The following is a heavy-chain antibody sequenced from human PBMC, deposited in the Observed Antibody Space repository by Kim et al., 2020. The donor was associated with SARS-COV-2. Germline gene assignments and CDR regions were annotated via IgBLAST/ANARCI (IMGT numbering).Heavy chain of an antibody. CDR3: ATDSGSYYFGY. Sequence: SVKVSCKASGGTFSSYALSWVRQAPGQGLEWMGRIIRILGIANYAQKFQGRVTITADKSTSTAYMELSSLRSEDTAVYYCATDSGSYYFGYWGQGTLVT. V-gene: IGHV1-69*04. CDR1: GGTFSSYA. D-gene: IGHD1-26*01. CDR2: IIRILGIA. J-gene: IGHJ4*02.